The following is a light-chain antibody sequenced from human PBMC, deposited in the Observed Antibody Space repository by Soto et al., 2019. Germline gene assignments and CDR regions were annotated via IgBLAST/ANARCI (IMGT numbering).Light chain of an antibody. Sequence: EMVFTHSPSTVSLSQGERATLSCRASQSVSSYLAWYQQKPGQAPRLLIYDASSRATGIPDRFSGSGSGTDFTLTISRLEPEDFAVYYCQQYGSSPPTFGQGTKVDIK. CDR3: QQYGSSPPT. J-gene: IGKJ1*01. CDR1: QSVSSY. CDR2: DAS. V-gene: IGKV3-20*01.